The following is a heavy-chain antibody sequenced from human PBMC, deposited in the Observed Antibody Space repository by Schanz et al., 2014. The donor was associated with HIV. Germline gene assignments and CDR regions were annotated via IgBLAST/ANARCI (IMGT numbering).Heavy chain of an antibody. D-gene: IGHD6-13*01. J-gene: IGHJ4*02. Sequence: QVQLVESGGGVVQPGRSLRLSCAASGFTFSNYWMHWVRQAPGKGLEWVADLSHDGSNKYYADSVKGRFTISRDYSKNTLYLQMNSLRAEDTAVYYCAKVDAAHKHIGAAGDWGQGTLVTVSS. CDR1: GFTFSNYW. CDR3: AKVDAAHKHIGAAGD. V-gene: IGHV3-30*18. CDR2: LSHDGSNK.